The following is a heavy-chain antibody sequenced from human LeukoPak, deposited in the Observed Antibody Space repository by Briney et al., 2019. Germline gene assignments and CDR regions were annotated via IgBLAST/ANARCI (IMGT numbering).Heavy chain of an antibody. CDR2: INPNSGGT. CDR1: GYTFTGYY. CDR3: ASSNWNYVLDAFDI. Sequence: GASVKVSCKASGYTFTGYYMHWVRQAPGQGLEWMGRINPNSGGTNYAQKFQGWVTMTRDTSISTAYMELSRLRSDDTAVYYCASSNWNYVLDAFDIWGQGTMVTVSS. D-gene: IGHD1-7*01. V-gene: IGHV1-2*04. J-gene: IGHJ3*02.